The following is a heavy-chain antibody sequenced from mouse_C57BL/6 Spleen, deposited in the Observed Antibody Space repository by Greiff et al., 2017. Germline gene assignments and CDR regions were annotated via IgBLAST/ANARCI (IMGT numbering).Heavy chain of an antibody. V-gene: IGHV1-53*01. D-gene: IGHD1-1*01. J-gene: IGHJ2*01. CDR1: GYTFTSYW. CDR3: ASESPVVTDYFDY. CDR2: INPSNGGT. Sequence: VQLQQPGTELVKPGASVKLSCKASGYTFTSYWMHWVKQRPGQGLEWIGNINPSNGGTNYNEKFKSKATLTVDKSSSTAYMQLSSLTSEDSAVYYCASESPVVTDYFDYWGQGTTLTVSS.